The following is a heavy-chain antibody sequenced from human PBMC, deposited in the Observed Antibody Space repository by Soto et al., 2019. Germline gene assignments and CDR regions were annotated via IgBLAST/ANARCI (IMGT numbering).Heavy chain of an antibody. Sequence: DVQLLESGGGLVQPGGSLRLSCAASGFTFRSYAMSWVRQAPGKGLEWVSGISGSGISTHYADSVKGRFTVSRDNSMNTLYLQMKSLRAEDTAVYCVKEPVGPDWSFDLWGRGTLVTVSS. CDR2: ISGSGIST. V-gene: IGHV3-23*01. CDR3: VKEPVGPDWSFDL. J-gene: IGHJ2*01. CDR1: GFTFRSYA.